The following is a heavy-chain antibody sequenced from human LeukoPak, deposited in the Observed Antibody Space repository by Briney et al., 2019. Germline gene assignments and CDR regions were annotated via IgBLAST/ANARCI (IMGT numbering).Heavy chain of an antibody. D-gene: IGHD3-10*01. CDR2: IYYSGST. Sequence: SETLSLTCTVSGGSLSSYYWSWIRQPPGNGLEWIGYIYYSGSTSYNPSLKSRVTISVDTSKKQFSLKLSSVTVADTAVYYCARSLYYYGADAFDIWVQGTKVTVSS. CDR1: GGSLSSYY. V-gene: IGHV4-59*01. CDR3: ARSLYYYGADAFDI. J-gene: IGHJ3*02.